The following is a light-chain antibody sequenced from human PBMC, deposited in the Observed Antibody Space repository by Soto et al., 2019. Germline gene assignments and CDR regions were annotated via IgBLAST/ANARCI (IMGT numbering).Light chain of an antibody. CDR1: QSFSSY. CDR2: DAS. V-gene: IGKV3-11*01. J-gene: IGKJ3*01. Sequence: EIVLTQSPATLSLSPGERATLSCRASQSFSSYLAWYQQKPGQAHRLLIYDASNRATGIPARFSGSGSGTDFTLPISSLEPEEFAVYYFQQRSNGPYTFGPGNKLDIK. CDR3: QQRSNGPYT.